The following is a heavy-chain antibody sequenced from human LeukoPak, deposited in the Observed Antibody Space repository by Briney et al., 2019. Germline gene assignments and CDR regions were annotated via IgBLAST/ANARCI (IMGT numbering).Heavy chain of an antibody. Sequence: SETLSLTCTVSGGSDSTFYWSWIRQPAGKGLEWIGRIYTSGSSNYNPSLKSRVTMSVDTSKNQFSLKLSSVTAADTAVYYCATQNNPRGYWGQGTLVTVSS. CDR2: IYTSGSS. CDR1: GGSDSTFY. D-gene: IGHD1/OR15-1a*01. CDR3: ATQNNPRGY. V-gene: IGHV4-4*07. J-gene: IGHJ4*02.